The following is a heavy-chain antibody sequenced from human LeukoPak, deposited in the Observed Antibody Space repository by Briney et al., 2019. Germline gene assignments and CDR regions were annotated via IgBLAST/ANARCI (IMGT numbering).Heavy chain of an antibody. Sequence: ASVKVSCKASGYTFTSYGISWVRQAPGQGLEWMGWISAYNGNTNYAQKLQGRVTMTTDTSTSTAYMELRSLRAEDTAVYYCAKLSGSHPSDYWGQGILVTVSS. CDR2: ISAYNGNT. D-gene: IGHD1-26*01. J-gene: IGHJ4*02. CDR3: AKLSGSHPSDY. CDR1: GYTFTSYG. V-gene: IGHV1-18*01.